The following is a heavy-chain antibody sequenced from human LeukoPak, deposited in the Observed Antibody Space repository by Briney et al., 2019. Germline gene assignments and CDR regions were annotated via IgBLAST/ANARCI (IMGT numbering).Heavy chain of an antibody. Sequence: PGGSLRLSCAASGFTFSNYAMNWVRQAPGKRLEWVSAISGCGGSTFYADSVKGRFTISRDNSKNPLYLQMCSLSAQDWVVYYFAKGWYDDGSGSYVSGYWGQGTLVTVSS. J-gene: IGHJ4*02. V-gene: IGHV3-23*01. CDR1: GFTFSNYA. D-gene: IGHD3-10*01. CDR3: AKGWYDDGSGSYVSGY. CDR2: ISGCGGST.